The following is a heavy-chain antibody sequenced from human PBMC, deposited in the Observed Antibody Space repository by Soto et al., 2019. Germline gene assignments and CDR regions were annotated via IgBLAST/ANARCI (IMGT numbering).Heavy chain of an antibody. Sequence: QVQLQESGPGLVKPSETLSLTCTVSGGSISSYYWSWIRQPPGKGLEWIGYIYYSGRTNYNPSLMSRVAISVDPSKIQFPLKLSSVTAADTAVYYCARVGCSGGSCYIDYWGQGTLVTVSS. V-gene: IGHV4-59*01. D-gene: IGHD2-15*01. CDR1: GGSISSYY. CDR3: ARVGCSGGSCYIDY. J-gene: IGHJ4*02. CDR2: IYYSGRT.